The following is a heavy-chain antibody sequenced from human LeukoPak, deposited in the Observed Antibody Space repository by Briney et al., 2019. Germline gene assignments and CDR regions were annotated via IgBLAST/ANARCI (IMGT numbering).Heavy chain of an antibody. CDR3: ARDLYYDILTGFDY. D-gene: IGHD3-9*01. Sequence: GASVKVSCKASGYTFTSYGISWVRQAPGQGLEWMGWISAYNGNTNYAQKLQGRVTMTTDTSTSTAYMELRSPRSDDTAVYYCARDLYYDILTGFDYWGQGTLVTVSS. CDR2: ISAYNGNT. J-gene: IGHJ4*02. V-gene: IGHV1-18*04. CDR1: GYTFTSYG.